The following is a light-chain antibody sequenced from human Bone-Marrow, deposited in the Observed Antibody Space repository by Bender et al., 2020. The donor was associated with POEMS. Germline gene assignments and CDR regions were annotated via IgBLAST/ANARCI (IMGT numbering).Light chain of an antibody. Sequence: QSVLTQPPSVSGAPGQRVTISCTGTSSNIGAGYDVHWYQQLPGTAPKLVIYGNDYRPSGVPDRFSGSKSGTSASLAITGLQAEDEGDYYCQSYDNSLGGWVFGGGTKLTVL. V-gene: IGLV1-40*01. J-gene: IGLJ3*02. CDR2: GND. CDR1: SSNIGAGYD. CDR3: QSYDNSLGGWV.